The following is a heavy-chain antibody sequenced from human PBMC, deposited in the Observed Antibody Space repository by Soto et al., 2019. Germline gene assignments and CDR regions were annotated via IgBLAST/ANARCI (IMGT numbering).Heavy chain of an antibody. CDR2: TYYRSKWYY. J-gene: IGHJ4*01. CDR1: GDSVSSNSAG. Sequence: PSQTLSLTCAITGDSVSSNSAGWSWVRQSPSRGLKWLGRTYYRSKWYYEYAVSVRGRITINPDTSKNQYSLQLNSVTPEDTAVYLCARGEQYSGKIFDYWGQGTMVTVYS. CDR3: ARGEQYSGKIFDY. D-gene: IGHD1-26*01. V-gene: IGHV6-1*01.